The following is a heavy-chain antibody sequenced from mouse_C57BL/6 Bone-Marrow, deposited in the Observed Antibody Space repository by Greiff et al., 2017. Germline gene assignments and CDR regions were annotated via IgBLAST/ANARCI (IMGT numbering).Heavy chain of an antibody. V-gene: IGHV1-85*01. CDR2: IYPRDGST. J-gene: IGHJ2*01. Sequence: QVQLQQSGPELVKPGASVKLSCKASGYTFTSYDINWVKQRPGQGLEWIGWIYPRDGSTKYNQKFKDKATLTADKSSSTAYMQLSSLTSEDSAVYYCARWDYYGSSYFDYWGQGTTLTVSS. CDR3: ARWDYYGSSYFDY. CDR1: GYTFTSYD. D-gene: IGHD1-1*01.